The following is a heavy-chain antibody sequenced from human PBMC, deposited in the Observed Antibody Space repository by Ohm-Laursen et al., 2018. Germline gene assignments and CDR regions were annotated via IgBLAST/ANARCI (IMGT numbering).Heavy chain of an antibody. CDR3: ARGIPRATLDP. Sequence: GTLSLTCIVSGGSISSYYWSWIRQPPGKGLEWIGYIYYSGSTNYNPSLKSRVTISVDTSKNQFSLKLSSVTAADTAVYYCARGIPRATLDPWGQGTLVTVSS. J-gene: IGHJ5*02. CDR1: GGSISSYY. V-gene: IGHV4-59*01. CDR2: IYYSGST. D-gene: IGHD5-12*01.